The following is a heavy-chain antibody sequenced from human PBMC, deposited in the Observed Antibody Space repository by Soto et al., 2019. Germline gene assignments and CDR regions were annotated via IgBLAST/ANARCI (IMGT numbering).Heavy chain of an antibody. CDR3: ARPHFSSSYYFDY. CDR1: GYTFTNYG. V-gene: IGHV1-18*01. J-gene: IGHJ4*02. CDR2: ISAYNGNT. Sequence: GASVKVSCKASGYTFTNYGISWVRQAPGQGLEWMGWISAYNGNTKYAQKLQGRVTMTTDTSTSTAYMELSSLRSEDTAVYYCARPHFSSSYYFDYWGQGTLVTVSS. D-gene: IGHD6-13*01.